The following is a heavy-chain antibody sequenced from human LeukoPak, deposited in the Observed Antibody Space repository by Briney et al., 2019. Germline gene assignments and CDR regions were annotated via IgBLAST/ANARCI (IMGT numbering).Heavy chain of an antibody. CDR1: GFTFSSYG. CDR3: AKDQGDGYPPSNSDY. D-gene: IGHD5-24*01. Sequence: GGSLRLSCAASGFTFSSYGMHWVRQAPGKGLEWVAVISYDGSNKYYADSVKGRFTISRDNSKNTLYLQMNSLRAEVTAVYYCAKDQGDGYPPSNSDYWGQGTLVTVSS. J-gene: IGHJ4*02. V-gene: IGHV3-30*18. CDR2: ISYDGSNK.